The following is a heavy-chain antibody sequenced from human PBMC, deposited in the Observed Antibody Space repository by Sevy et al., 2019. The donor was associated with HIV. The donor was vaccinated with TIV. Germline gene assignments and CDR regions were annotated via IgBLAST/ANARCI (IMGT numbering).Heavy chain of an antibody. CDR3: ARDLEFYDYGDYGPAFMPDY. CDR2: IWFDGSNT. Sequence: GGSLRLSCAASGFTFSTYGMHWVRQAPGKGLEWVAVIWFDGSNTFYADSVKGRFTISRDIAKNTLHLQMNSLRAEDTAVYYCARDLEFYDYGDYGPAFMPDYWGQGTLVTVSS. D-gene: IGHD4-17*01. CDR1: GFTFSTYG. V-gene: IGHV3-33*01. J-gene: IGHJ4*02.